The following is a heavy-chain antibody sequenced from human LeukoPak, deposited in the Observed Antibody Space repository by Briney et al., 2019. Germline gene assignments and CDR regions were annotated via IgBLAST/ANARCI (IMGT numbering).Heavy chain of an antibody. CDR2: ISWNSGSI. V-gene: IGHV3-9*01. CDR1: GFTFDDYA. J-gene: IGHJ4*02. Sequence: PGGSLRLSCAASGFTFDDYAMHWVRQAPGKGLEWVSGISWNSGSIGYADSVKGRFTISRDNAKNSLYLQMNSLRAEDTALYYCAKDTYDFWGGYLSFDYWGQGTLVTVSS. D-gene: IGHD3-3*01. CDR3: AKDTYDFWGGYLSFDY.